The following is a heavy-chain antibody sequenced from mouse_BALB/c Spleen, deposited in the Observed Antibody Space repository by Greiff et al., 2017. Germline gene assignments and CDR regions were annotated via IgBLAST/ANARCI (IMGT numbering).Heavy chain of an antibody. J-gene: IGHJ4*01. Sequence: VQLQQSGAELVKPGASVTLSCTASGFNIKDAYMPWVKQRPEQGLEWIGWIDPENGITIYDPKFQGKASITADTSSNTAYLQLSSLTSEDTAVYYCAYSNYAMDYWGQGTSVTVSS. CDR2: IDPENGIT. CDR3: AYSNYAMDY. V-gene: IGHV14-3*02. D-gene: IGHD2-12*01. CDR1: GFNIKDAY.